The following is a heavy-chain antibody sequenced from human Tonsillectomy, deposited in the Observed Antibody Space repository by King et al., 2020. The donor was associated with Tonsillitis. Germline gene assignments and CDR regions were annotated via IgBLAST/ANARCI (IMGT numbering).Heavy chain of an antibody. CDR1: GGSFSGYY. Sequence: VQLQQWGAGLLKPSETLSLTCAVYGGSFSGYYWSWIRQPPGKGLEWIGEIHQSGSTNYNPSLRGRVTISIDTSKNQFSLQLSSVTAADTAVYYCARGDLLGYCSGGSCYPIDYWGQGTLVTVSS. CDR2: IHQSGST. D-gene: IGHD2-15*01. V-gene: IGHV4-34*01. J-gene: IGHJ4*02. CDR3: ARGDLLGYCSGGSCYPIDY.